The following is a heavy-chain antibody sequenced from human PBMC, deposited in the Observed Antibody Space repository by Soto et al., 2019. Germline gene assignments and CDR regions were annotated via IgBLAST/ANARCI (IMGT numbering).Heavy chain of an antibody. CDR3: ARGAPVDYDSSRYIIAY. Sequence: SVKVSCKASGGTFSSYAISWVRQAPGQGLEWMGGIIPIFGTANYAEKFQGRVTVTADQSTSTAYMALSSLRSEDTAVYYCARGAPVDYDSSRYIIAYWGQGTLVPGSS. V-gene: IGHV1-69*13. CDR1: GGTFSSYA. CDR2: IIPIFGTA. J-gene: IGHJ4*02. D-gene: IGHD3-22*01.